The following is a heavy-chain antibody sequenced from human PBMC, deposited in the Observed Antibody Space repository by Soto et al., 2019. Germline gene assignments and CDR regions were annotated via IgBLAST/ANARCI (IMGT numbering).Heavy chain of an antibody. J-gene: IGHJ4*02. V-gene: IGHV3-11*05. CDR3: ARERGSGSYYNVGY. CDR1: GFTFSDYY. Sequence: GGSLRLSCAASGFTFSDYYMSWIRQAPGKGLEWVSYISSSSSYTNYADSVKGRFTISRDNAKNSLYLQMNSLRAEDTAVYYCARERGSGSYYNVGYWGQGTLVTVSS. CDR2: ISSSSSYT. D-gene: IGHD3-10*01.